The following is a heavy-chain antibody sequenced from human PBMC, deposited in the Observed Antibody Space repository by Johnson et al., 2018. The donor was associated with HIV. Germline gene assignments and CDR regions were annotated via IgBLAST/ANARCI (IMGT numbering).Heavy chain of an antibody. D-gene: IGHD1-26*01. CDR2: ISYDGSNK. CDR3: ARLEELLRAFDI. J-gene: IGHJ3*02. V-gene: IGHV3-30*19. CDR1: GFTFNSYG. Sequence: QVQLVESGGGVVQPGRSLRLSCAASGFTFNSYGMHWVRQAPGKGLERVAVISYDGSNKYYADSVRGRFTISRDNSKNTLYLQMNSLRAEDTAVYYCARLEELLRAFDIWGQGTMVTVSS.